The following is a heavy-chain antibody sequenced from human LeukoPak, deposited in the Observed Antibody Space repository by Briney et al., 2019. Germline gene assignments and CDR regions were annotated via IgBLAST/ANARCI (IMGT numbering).Heavy chain of an antibody. D-gene: IGHD6-19*01. CDR2: ISRSGVTT. Sequence: PGGSLRLSCAGSGFSFNSHAMSWVRQAPGKGLEWVSSISRSGVTTYYADSVKGRFTVIRDISKNTLSLQMNSLRAGDTAVYYCAKDLGYSTGWYAFDCWGQGTLVTVSS. CDR3: AKDLGYSTGWYAFDC. CDR1: GFSFNSHA. J-gene: IGHJ4*02. V-gene: IGHV3-23*01.